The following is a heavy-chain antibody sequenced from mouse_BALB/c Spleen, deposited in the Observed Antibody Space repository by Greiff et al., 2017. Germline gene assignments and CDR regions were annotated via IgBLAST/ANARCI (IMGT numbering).Heavy chain of an antibody. CDR1: GFTFSSYA. CDR3: AREESTVVGGFAY. Sequence: EVKLMESGGGLVKPGGSLKLSCAASGFTFSSYAMSWVRQTPEKRLEWVASISSGGSTYYPDSVKGRFTISRDNARNILYLQMSSLRSEDTAMYYCAREESTVVGGFAYWGQGTLVTVSA. D-gene: IGHD1-1*01. V-gene: IGHV5-6-5*01. J-gene: IGHJ3*01. CDR2: ISSGGST.